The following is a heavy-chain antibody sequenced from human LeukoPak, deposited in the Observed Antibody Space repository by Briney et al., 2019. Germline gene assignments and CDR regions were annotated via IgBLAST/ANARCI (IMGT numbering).Heavy chain of an antibody. J-gene: IGHJ5*02. CDR1: GYTFTSYD. CDR2: MNPNSGNT. V-gene: IGHV1-8*03. D-gene: IGHD2-15*01. Sequence: ASVKVSCKASGYTFTSYDINWVRQATGQGLEWMGWMNPNSGNTGYAQKFQGRVTITRNTSISKAYMELSRLRSEDTAVYYCARGDGYCSGGSCGNWFDPWGQGTMVTVSS. CDR3: ARGDGYCSGGSCGNWFDP.